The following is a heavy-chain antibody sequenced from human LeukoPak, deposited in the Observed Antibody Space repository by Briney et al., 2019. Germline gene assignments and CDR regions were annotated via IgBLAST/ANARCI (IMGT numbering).Heavy chain of an antibody. J-gene: IGHJ3*02. V-gene: IGHV3-9*01. D-gene: IGHD1-14*01. CDR3: ARDSGPADPEAFDI. CDR1: GFTFDDYA. CDR2: ISWNSDNI. Sequence: GRSLRLSCAPSGFTFDDYAMHWVRQAPGKGLEWVSGISWNSDNIGYADSVKGRFTISRDNAKNLLYLQMDSLRADDTAVYYCARDSGPADPEAFDIWGQGTMVTVSS.